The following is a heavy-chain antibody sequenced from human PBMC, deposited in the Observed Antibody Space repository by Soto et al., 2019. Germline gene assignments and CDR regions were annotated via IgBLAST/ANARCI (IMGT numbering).Heavy chain of an antibody. J-gene: IGHJ4*02. CDR2: IYYSGGT. V-gene: IGHV4-59*01. Sequence: QVQLQESGPGLVKPSETLSLTCTVSGGSISSYYWTWIRQPPGKGLEWIGYIYYSGGTNDNPSLKSRVSISVDTSKNQVSLKLTSVTAADTAVYFCARDRGYFASWGQGTLVTVSS. CDR1: GGSISSYY. CDR3: ARDRGYFAS.